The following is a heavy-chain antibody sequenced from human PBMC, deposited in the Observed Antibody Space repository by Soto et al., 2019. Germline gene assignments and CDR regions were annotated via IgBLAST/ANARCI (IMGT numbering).Heavy chain of an antibody. CDR3: ARDPAHYGMDV. CDR2: IWYDGSNK. CDR1: GFTFNTYG. Sequence: GSLRLSCAASGFTFNTYGMHWVRQVPGKGLEWVAVIWYDGSNKYYADSVKGRFTISRDNSKSTLYVQMNSLRAEDTAVYYCARDPAHYGMDVWGQGTTVT. J-gene: IGHJ6*02. V-gene: IGHV3-33*01.